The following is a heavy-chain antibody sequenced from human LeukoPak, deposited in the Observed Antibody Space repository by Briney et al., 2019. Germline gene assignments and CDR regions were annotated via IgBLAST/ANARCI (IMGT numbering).Heavy chain of an antibody. CDR3: VRWHLATAGAFN. Sequence: QPGGSLRLSCAASGFTFSNDWMHWVRQAPGKGLMWVSRMPNDGSSPTYADSVKGRFTISRDNAKNTVYPQMNSLRAEDTAVYYCVRWHLATAGAFNWGQGTLVTVSS. D-gene: IGHD6-13*01. CDR2: MPNDGSSP. V-gene: IGHV3-74*01. J-gene: IGHJ4*02. CDR1: GFTFSNDW.